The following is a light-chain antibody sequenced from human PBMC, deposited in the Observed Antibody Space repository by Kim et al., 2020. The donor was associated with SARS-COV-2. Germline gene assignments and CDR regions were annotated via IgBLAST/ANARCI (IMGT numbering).Light chain of an antibody. J-gene: IGLJ3*02. CDR3: QVWDSSSDHPV. CDR1: NIGSKS. V-gene: IGLV3-21*04. CDR2: YDS. Sequence: PGKTARITCGGNNIGSKSVHWYQQKPGQAPVLVIYYDSDRPSGIPERFSGSNSGNTATLTISRVEAGDEADYYCQVWDSSSDHPVFGGGTQLTVL.